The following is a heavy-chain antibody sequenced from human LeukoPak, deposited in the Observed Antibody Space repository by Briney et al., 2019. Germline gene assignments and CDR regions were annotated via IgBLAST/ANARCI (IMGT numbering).Heavy chain of an antibody. CDR2: INYSGST. V-gene: IGHV4-31*03. CDR1: GGSISSGAHY. Sequence: SETLSLTCTVSGGSISSGAHYWSWIRQHPGKGLEWIGYINYSGSTYYNPSLKSRVTISADTSKNQFSLKLSSVTAADTAVYYCARGGSGEGYWGQGTQVTVSS. D-gene: IGHD3-10*01. J-gene: IGHJ4*02. CDR3: ARGGSGEGY.